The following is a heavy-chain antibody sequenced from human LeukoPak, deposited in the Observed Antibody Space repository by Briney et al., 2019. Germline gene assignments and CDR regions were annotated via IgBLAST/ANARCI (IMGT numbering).Heavy chain of an antibody. CDR2: SSAYNGNT. Sequence: GSSVKVSCKASGYTFTSYGISWVRQAPGQGLEWMGWSSAYNGNTKYAQKLQGRVTMTTDTYTRTAYMELWSLRSDDTAVYYCARISGGKGSHYYYYGMDVWGKGTTVTVSS. CDR1: GYTFTSYG. CDR3: ARISGGKGSHYYYYGMDV. J-gene: IGHJ6*04. D-gene: IGHD3-16*01. V-gene: IGHV1-18*04.